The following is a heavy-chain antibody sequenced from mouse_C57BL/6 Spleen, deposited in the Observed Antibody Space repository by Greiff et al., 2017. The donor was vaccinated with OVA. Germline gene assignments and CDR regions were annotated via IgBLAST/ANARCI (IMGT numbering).Heavy chain of an antibody. Sequence: EVQGVESGEGLVKPGGSLKLSCAASGFTFSSYAMSWVRQTPEKRLEWVAYISSGGDYIYYADTVKGRFTISRDNARNTLYLQMSSLKSEDTAMYYCTRAYDYDRDYYAMDYWGQGTSVTVSS. J-gene: IGHJ4*01. CDR2: ISSGGDYI. D-gene: IGHD2-4*01. V-gene: IGHV5-9-1*02. CDR1: GFTFSSYA. CDR3: TRAYDYDRDYYAMDY.